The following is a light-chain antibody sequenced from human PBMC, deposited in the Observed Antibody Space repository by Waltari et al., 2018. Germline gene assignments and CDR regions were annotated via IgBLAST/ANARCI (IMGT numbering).Light chain of an antibody. CDR1: QRVLHANGDTY. CDR3: MQGTHFPPT. J-gene: IGKJ4*01. V-gene: IGKV2-30*02. CDR2: KVS. Sequence: DVVMTQSPLSLAITPGQPASMTCRTSQRVLHANGDTYLSWFLQKPGQPPRRLIYKVSNRDSGVLDRFSGSGAGTDFTLKITRVEAEDVGLYYCMQGTHFPPTFGGGTKVEI.